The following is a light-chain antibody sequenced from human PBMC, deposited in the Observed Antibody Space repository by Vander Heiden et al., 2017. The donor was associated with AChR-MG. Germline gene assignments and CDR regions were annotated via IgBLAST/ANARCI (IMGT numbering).Light chain of an antibody. CDR2: DVS. Sequence: QSALTQPASVSGSPGQSITISCTGTSSDVGGYNFVSWYQQHPGKAPKLIIYDVSDRPSGVSNRFSGSKSGNTASLTISGLQADDEADYYCSSYRSSATVVFAVVFGGGTKLTVL. J-gene: IGLJ2*01. CDR1: SSDVGGYNF. CDR3: SSYRSSATVVFAVV. V-gene: IGLV2-14*03.